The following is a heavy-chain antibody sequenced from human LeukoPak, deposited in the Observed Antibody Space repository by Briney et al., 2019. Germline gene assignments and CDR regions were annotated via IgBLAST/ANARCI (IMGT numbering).Heavy chain of an antibody. V-gene: IGHV3-30-3*01. CDR2: ISYDGSNK. J-gene: IGHJ6*04. D-gene: IGHD2-21*01. Sequence: GRSLRLSCAASGFTFSSYAMHWVRQASGKGLEWVAVISYDGSNKYYADSVKGRFTISRDNSKNTLYLQMNSLRAEDTAVYYCARDCSGGYYYGMDVWGKGTTVTVSS. CDR3: ARDCSGGYYYGMDV. CDR1: GFTFSSYA.